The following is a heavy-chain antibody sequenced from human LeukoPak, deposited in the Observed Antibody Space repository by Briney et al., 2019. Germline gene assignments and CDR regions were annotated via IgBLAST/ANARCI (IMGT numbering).Heavy chain of an antibody. CDR3: ARDEPINYDFWSGYSDVGPDP. CDR1: GYTFTGYY. V-gene: IGHV1-2*02. J-gene: IGHJ5*02. CDR2: INPNSGGT. Sequence: VASVKVSCKASGYTFTGYYMHWVRQAPGQGLEWMGWINPNSGGTNYAQKFQGRVTMTRDTSISTAYMELSRLRADDTAVYYCARDEPINYDFWSGYSDVGPDPWGQGTLVTVSS. D-gene: IGHD3-3*01.